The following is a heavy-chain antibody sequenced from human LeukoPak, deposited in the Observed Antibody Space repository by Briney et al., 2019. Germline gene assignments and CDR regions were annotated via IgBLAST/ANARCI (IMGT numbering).Heavy chain of an antibody. CDR1: GGSISSYY. CDR2: IYYSGST. V-gene: IGHV4-59*01. D-gene: IGHD2-2*02. J-gene: IGHJ4*02. CDR3: ARANPRGNIVVVPAAIRRSYYFDY. Sequence: SETLSLTCTVSGGSISSYYWSWIRQHPGKGLEWIGYIYYSGSTNYNPSLKSRVTISVDTSKNQFSLKLSSVTAADTAVYYCARANPRGNIVVVPAAIRRSYYFDYWGQGTLVTVSS.